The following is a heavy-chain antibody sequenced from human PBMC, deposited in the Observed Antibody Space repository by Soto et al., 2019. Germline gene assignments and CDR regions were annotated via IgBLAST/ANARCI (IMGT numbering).Heavy chain of an antibody. Sequence: QLQLQESGPGLVKPSETLSLTCTVSGGSISSSSYYWGWIRQPPGKGLEWIGSIYYSGSTYYNPSLKSRVPISVDTSKNQFSLKLSSVTAADTAVYYCARRGLLWFGELSYWYFDLWGRGTLVTVSS. CDR1: GGSISSSSYY. J-gene: IGHJ2*01. D-gene: IGHD3-10*01. CDR3: ARRGLLWFGELSYWYFDL. V-gene: IGHV4-39*01. CDR2: IYYSGST.